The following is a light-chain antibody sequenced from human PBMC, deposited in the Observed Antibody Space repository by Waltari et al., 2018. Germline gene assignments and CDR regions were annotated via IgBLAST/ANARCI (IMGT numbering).Light chain of an antibody. J-gene: IGKJ4*02. CDR1: QSGLSIADNKHH. CDR3: QQYYKTPRT. Sequence: MVMTPPPDSLAMSLGESAPTYWKTSQSGLSIADNKHHSNWYHQKPGHPPTLLIYRAPTRESGAADRCSGSGSATDFTLTISRLQAEDVAVYYCQQYYKTPRTFGGGTRVEI. V-gene: IGKV4-1*01. CDR2: RAP.